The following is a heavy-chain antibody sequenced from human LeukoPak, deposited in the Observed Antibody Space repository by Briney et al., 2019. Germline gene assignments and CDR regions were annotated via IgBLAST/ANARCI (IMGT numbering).Heavy chain of an antibody. V-gene: IGHV1-2*02. CDR1: GYTFTSYY. CDR3: ARDSGYFDWLPDY. J-gene: IGHJ4*02. D-gene: IGHD3-9*01. Sequence: ASVKVSCKTSGYTFTSYYIHWLRQAPGQRFEWMGWSDPKSGATKYEHFQGRVTMTRDTSISTAYMELSRLTSDDTAVYYCARDSGYFDWLPDYWGQGTLVTVSS. CDR2: SDPKSGAT.